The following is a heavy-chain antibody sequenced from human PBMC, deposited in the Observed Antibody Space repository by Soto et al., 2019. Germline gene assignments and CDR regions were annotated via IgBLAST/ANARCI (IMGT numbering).Heavy chain of an antibody. Sequence: SETLSLTCTVSGDSISSCNKYWSWIRRPPGKGLEWIGYIYSSGSTYYNPSLKSRLSISLHTSDNQFSLKFDSVTDADSAVYYCARVPSPFDYYYAMDVWGHGTTVTVPS. D-gene: IGHD3-16*01. CDR2: IYSSGST. CDR1: GDSISSCNKY. CDR3: ARVPSPFDYYYAMDV. V-gene: IGHV4-30-4*01. J-gene: IGHJ6*02.